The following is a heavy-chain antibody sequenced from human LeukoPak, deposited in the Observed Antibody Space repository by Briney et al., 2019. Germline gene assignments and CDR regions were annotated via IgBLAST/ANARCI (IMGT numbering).Heavy chain of an antibody. CDR2: ISSSSSYI. Sequence: PGGSLRLSCVASGFTFSSDVMAWVRQAPGKGLEWVSSISSSSSYIYYADSVKGRFTISRDNAKNSLYLQMSSLRAEDTAVYYCARGPAYSSGWSLDYWGQGTLVTVSS. J-gene: IGHJ4*02. CDR1: GFTFSSDV. V-gene: IGHV3-21*01. D-gene: IGHD6-19*01. CDR3: ARGPAYSSGWSLDY.